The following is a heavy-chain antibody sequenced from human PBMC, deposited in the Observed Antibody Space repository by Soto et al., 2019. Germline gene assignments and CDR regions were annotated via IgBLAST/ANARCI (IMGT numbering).Heavy chain of an antibody. CDR3: ALSSSWYSEAFDI. J-gene: IGHJ3*02. Sequence: ASVKVSFKASGYTLTSYGISWVRQAPGQGLEWMGWISAYNGNTNYAQKLQGRVTMTTDTSTSTAYMELRSLRSDDTAVYYCALSSSWYSEAFDIWGQGTMVTVSS. V-gene: IGHV1-18*01. D-gene: IGHD6-13*01. CDR2: ISAYNGNT. CDR1: GYTLTSYG.